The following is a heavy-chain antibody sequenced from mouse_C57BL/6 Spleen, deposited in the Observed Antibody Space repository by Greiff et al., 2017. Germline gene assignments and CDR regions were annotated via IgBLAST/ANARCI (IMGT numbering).Heavy chain of an antibody. CDR1: GYAFTNYL. Sequence: VQLQQSGAELVRPGTSVKVSCKASGYAFTNYLIEWVKQRPGQGLEWIGVINPGSGGTSYNEKFKGKATLTADKSSSTAYMQLSSLTSEDSAVYFCARNYGSENFDDWGQGTTLTVSS. CDR2: INPGSGGT. D-gene: IGHD1-1*01. J-gene: IGHJ2*01. CDR3: ARNYGSENFDD. V-gene: IGHV1-54*01.